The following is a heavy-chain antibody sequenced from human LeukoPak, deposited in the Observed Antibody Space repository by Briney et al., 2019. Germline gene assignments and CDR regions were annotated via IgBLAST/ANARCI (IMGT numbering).Heavy chain of an antibody. CDR3: ARRAVVAALDY. CDR1: GFSFSRHG. V-gene: IGHV3-23*01. Sequence: GGSLRLSCTASGFSFSRHGMSWVRQAPGKGLEWVSAIGSGGDTTYYADSVKGRFTTSRDNSKNTLYLQMNSLRAEDTAVYYCARRAVVAALDYWGQGTLVTVSS. CDR2: IGSGGDTT. J-gene: IGHJ4*02. D-gene: IGHD2-2*01.